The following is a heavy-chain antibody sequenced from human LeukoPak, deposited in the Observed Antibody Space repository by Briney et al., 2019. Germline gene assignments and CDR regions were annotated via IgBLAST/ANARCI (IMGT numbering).Heavy chain of an antibody. CDR2: INPNSGGT. Sequence: ASVKVSCKASGYTFTGYYMHWVRQAPGQGLEWMGWINPNSGGTNYAQKFQGRVTMTRDTSISTAYMELSRLRSDDTAVYYCARVRTWAYYYDGSGRFDYWGQGTLVTVSS. D-gene: IGHD3-22*01. CDR1: GYTFTGYY. CDR3: ARVRTWAYYYDGSGRFDY. V-gene: IGHV1-2*02. J-gene: IGHJ4*02.